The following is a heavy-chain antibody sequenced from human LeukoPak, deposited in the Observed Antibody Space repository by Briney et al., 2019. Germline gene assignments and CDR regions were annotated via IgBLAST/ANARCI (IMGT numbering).Heavy chain of an antibody. Sequence: SETLSLTCTVSGGSISDYFWSWIRQPPGKGLEWIGYIYYTGNTNYNPSLKSRVTISVDTSKNQFSLKLSSVTAADTAVYYCARDRYEYCTDGSCYSDAFDIWGQGTMVTVSS. CDR1: GGSISDYF. CDR3: ARDRYEYCTDGSCYSDAFDI. V-gene: IGHV4-59*01. D-gene: IGHD2-15*01. J-gene: IGHJ3*02. CDR2: IYYTGNT.